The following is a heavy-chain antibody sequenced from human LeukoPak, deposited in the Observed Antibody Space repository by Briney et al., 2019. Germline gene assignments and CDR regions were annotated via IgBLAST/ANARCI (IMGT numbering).Heavy chain of an antibody. D-gene: IGHD7-27*01. V-gene: IGHV4-59*01. CDR3: AKSPLGMV. Sequence: SGTFSLTCTVSEGSISSYHCSWIRPPPGKGLDWIGYIHYTGSTNYNPSLKSRVTISVDTSKTQFSLKLSSVTAADTAVYYCAKSPLGMVWGQGTLVTVSS. CDR2: IHYTGST. CDR1: EGSISSYH. J-gene: IGHJ4*02.